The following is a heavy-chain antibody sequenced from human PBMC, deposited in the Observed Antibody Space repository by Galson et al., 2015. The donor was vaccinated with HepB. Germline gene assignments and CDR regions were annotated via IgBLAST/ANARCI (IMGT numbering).Heavy chain of an antibody. CDR2: ISGSGGST. CDR3: AKQGGGAVAFTYFDY. V-gene: IGHV3-23*01. CDR1: GFTFSSYA. Sequence: SLRLSCAASGFTFSSYAMSWVRQAPGKGLEWVSAISGSGGSTYYADSAKGRFTISRENSKNTLYLLMSSLRVEDTAVYYCAKQGGGAVAFTYFDYWGQGILVTVSS. J-gene: IGHJ4*02. D-gene: IGHD6-19*01.